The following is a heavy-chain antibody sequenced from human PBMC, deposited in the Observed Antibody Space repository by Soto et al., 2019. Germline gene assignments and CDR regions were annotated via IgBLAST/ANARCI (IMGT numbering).Heavy chain of an antibody. CDR2: ISYDGSNK. J-gene: IGHJ5*02. CDR1: GFTFSSYG. D-gene: IGHD3-22*01. CDR3: AKDNQYYYDSSGYYRKPRQNWLDP. V-gene: IGHV3-30*18. Sequence: GGSLRLSCAASGFTFSSYGMHWVRQAPGKGLEWVAVISYDGSNKYYADSVKGRFTISRDNSKNTLYLQMNSLRAEDTAVYYCAKDNQYYYDSSGYYRKPRQNWLDPWGQGTLVTVSS.